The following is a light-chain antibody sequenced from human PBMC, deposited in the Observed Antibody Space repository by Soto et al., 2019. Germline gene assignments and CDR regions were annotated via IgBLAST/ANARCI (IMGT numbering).Light chain of an antibody. CDR3: QQRSNWRVT. J-gene: IGKJ4*01. CDR2: DAS. CDR1: QSVNIY. V-gene: IGKV3-11*01. Sequence: EIVLTQSPATLSLSPGERATLSCXXXQSVNIYLAWYQQKPGQAPRLLIYDASNRATGIPARFSGSGSGTDFTLTISSLEPEDIAVYYCQQRSNWRVTFGGGTKVEIK.